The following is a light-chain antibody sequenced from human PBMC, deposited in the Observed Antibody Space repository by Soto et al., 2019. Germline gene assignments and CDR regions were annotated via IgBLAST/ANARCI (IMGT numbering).Light chain of an antibody. CDR3: QQRSNWPPTWT. Sequence: EIVLTQSPGTLSLSPGKRATLSCRASQSISSGYLAWYQQRPGQAPRLLIYGASSRATGIPDRFSGSGSGTDFTLTISSLEPEDFAVYYCQQRSNWPPTWTFGQGTKVDI. CDR2: GAS. J-gene: IGKJ1*01. V-gene: IGKV3D-20*02. CDR1: QSISSGY.